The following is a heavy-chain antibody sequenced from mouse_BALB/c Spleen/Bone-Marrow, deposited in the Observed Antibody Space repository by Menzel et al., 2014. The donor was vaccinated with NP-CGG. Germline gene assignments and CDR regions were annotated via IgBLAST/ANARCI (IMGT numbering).Heavy chain of an antibody. J-gene: IGHJ2*01. D-gene: IGHD1-2*01. CDR2: ISYSGNA. CDR1: GDSITSSY. V-gene: IGHV3-8*02. Sequence: ESGPSLVKPSQTLSLTCSVTGDSITSSYWNWIRKFPGNKLECMGYISYSGNAYYNPSLKSRISLTRDTSKNXYYLQLNSVTTEDTATYFCARGNGYHFDYWGQGTTLTVSS. CDR3: ARGNGYHFDY.